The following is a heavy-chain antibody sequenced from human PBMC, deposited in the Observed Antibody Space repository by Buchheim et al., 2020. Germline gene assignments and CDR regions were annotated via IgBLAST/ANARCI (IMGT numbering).Heavy chain of an antibody. V-gene: IGHV4-59*01. J-gene: IGHJ2*01. CDR3: ARVGFGGGYHGQFWYFDL. D-gene: IGHD5-24*01. Sequence: QVQLQESGPGLVKPSETLSLTCTVSGGSMSTYYWSWIRQPPGKGLEWIAHIHDSGTTNYNSSLKSRVTISMDTSKNQFSLRLTSVTAADTAVYYCARVGFGGGYHGQFWYFDLWGRGAL. CDR1: GGSMSTYY. CDR2: IHDSGTT.